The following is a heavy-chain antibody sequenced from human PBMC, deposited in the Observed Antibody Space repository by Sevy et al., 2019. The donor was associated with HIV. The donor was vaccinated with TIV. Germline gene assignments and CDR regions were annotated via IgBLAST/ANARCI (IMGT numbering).Heavy chain of an antibody. V-gene: IGHV1-2*06. CDR1: GYMFSDYN. CDR2: INPNSGVT. J-gene: IGHJ3*02. CDR3: VREDNNAPRKLLSFDI. D-gene: IGHD1-20*01. Sequence: GESLKISCKATGYMFSDYNMHWVRQAPGQGLEWMALINPNSGVTIYAQKFRGRVSLNRDTSMSTAYMGLSALTSDDTAVYYCVREDNNAPRKLLSFDIWGQGTMVTVSS.